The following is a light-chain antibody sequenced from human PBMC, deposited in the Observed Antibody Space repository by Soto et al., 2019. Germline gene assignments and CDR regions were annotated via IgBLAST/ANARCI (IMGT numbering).Light chain of an antibody. Sequence: DIQVTQSPSTLSASVGDRVTITCRASQSISNWLAWYQQKPGNAPKLLISDASNLVSGVPSRFSGSGSGTEFTLTISSLQPDDFATYYCQQYNTYSPWTFGQGTKVDIK. CDR3: QQYNTYSPWT. CDR1: QSISNW. CDR2: DAS. J-gene: IGKJ1*01. V-gene: IGKV1-5*01.